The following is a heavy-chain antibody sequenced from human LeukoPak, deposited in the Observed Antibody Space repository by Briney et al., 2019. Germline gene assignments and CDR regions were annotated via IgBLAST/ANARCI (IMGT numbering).Heavy chain of an antibody. J-gene: IGHJ5*02. CDR2: IYYSGST. D-gene: IGHD6-13*01. CDR1: GGSISSGDYY. CDR3: ARPRIAAAGTGDRFDP. V-gene: IGHV4-30-4*08. Sequence: SQTLPLTCTVSGGSISSGDYYWSWIRQPPGKGLEWIGYIYYSGSTYYNPSLKSRVTISVDTSKNQFSLKLSSVTAADTAVYYCARPRIAAAGTGDRFDPWGQGTLVTVSS.